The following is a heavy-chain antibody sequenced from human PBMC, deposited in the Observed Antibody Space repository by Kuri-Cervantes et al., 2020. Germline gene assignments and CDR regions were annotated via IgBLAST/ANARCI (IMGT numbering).Heavy chain of an antibody. Sequence: ASVKVSCKASGYTFTSYYMHWVRQAPGQGLEWMGWINPNSGGTNYAQKFQGRVTMTRDTSISTAYMELRSLRSDDTAVYYCARGMGENYYDSSGYYDYWGQGTLVTVSS. D-gene: IGHD3-22*01. CDR3: ARGMGENYYDSSGYYDY. CDR1: GYTFTSYY. J-gene: IGHJ4*02. CDR2: INPNSGGT. V-gene: IGHV1-2*02.